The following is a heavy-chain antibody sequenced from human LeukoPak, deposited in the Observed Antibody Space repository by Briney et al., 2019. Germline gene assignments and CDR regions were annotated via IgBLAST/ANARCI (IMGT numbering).Heavy chain of an antibody. CDR3: VRGGSAAAAVFDY. CDR1: GGSISGYY. Sequence: PLETLSLTCTASGGSISGYYWSWIRQPAGEGLEWIGHIHTSGKTNYNLSLKSRVSMSVDTSKNQFSLKLTSVTAADTAVYYCVRGGSAAAAVFDYWGQGTLVTVSS. J-gene: IGHJ4*02. V-gene: IGHV4-4*07. D-gene: IGHD6-13*01. CDR2: IHTSGKT.